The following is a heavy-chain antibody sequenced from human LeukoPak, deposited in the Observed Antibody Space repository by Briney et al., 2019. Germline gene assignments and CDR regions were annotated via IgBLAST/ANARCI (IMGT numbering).Heavy chain of an antibody. D-gene: IGHD3-16*02. Sequence: SGPTLVNPTQTLTLTCTFSGFSLSTSGVGVGWIRQPPGKALEWLALIYWDDDKRYSPSLKSRLTITKDTSKNQVVLTMTNMDPVDTATYYCAHSGYGYVWGSYHSMDTFDYWGQGTLVTVSS. CDR3: AHSGYGYVWGSYHSMDTFDY. CDR2: IYWDDDK. J-gene: IGHJ4*02. V-gene: IGHV2-5*02. CDR1: GFSLSTSGVG.